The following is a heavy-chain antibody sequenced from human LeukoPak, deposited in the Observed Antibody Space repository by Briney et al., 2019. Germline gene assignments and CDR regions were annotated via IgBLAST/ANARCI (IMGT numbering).Heavy chain of an antibody. CDR2: ISYDGSNK. J-gene: IGHJ4*02. CDR3: ARDFETVAGTRYFDY. V-gene: IGHV3-30-3*01. CDR1: GFTFSSYA. Sequence: GRSLRLSCAASGFTFSSYAMHWVRQAPGKGLEWVAVISYDGSNKYYADSVKGRFTISRDNSKNTLYLQMNSLRAEDTAVYYYARDFETVAGTRYFDYWGQGTLVTVSS. D-gene: IGHD6-19*01.